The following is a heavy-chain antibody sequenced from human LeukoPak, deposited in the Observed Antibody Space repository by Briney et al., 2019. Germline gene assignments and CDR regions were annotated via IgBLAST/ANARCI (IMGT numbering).Heavy chain of an antibody. CDR3: ASERGVGYCSSTSCYSDRSAEYFQH. CDR1: GGSISSYY. V-gene: IGHV4-4*07. CDR2: IYTSGST. Sequence: SETLSLTCTVSGGSISSYYWSWIRQPAGKGLEWIGRIYTSGSTNYNPSLKSRVTMSVDTSKNQFSLKLSSVTAADTAVYYCASERGVGYCSSTSCYSDRSAEYFQHWGQGTLVTVSS. D-gene: IGHD2-2*03. J-gene: IGHJ1*01.